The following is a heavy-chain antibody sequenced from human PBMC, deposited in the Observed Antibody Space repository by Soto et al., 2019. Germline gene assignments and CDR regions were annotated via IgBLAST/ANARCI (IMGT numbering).Heavy chain of an antibody. V-gene: IGHV3-30*18. CDR3: AKDPIPYYYDSSGYTQLYYFDY. CDR1: GFMFSGFG. CDR2: ISKDGSKK. D-gene: IGHD3-22*01. J-gene: IGHJ4*02. Sequence: SLRLSCAASGFMFSGFGMHWVRQAPGKGLQWVAGISKDGSKKYYADSVKGRFTISRDNSKNTLYLQMNSLRAEDTAVYYCAKDPIPYYYDSSGYTQLYYFDYWGQGTLVTVSS.